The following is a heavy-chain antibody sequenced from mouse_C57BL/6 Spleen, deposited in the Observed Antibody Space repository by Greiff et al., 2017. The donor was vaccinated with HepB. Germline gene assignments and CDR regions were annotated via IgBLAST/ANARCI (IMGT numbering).Heavy chain of an antibody. CDR1: GYAFSSSW. CDR3: ARSLWGYYPFAY. J-gene: IGHJ3*01. V-gene: IGHV1-82*01. D-gene: IGHD2-3*01. Sequence: QVQLQQSGPELVKPGASVKISCKASGYAFSSSWMNWVKQRPGKGLEWIGRIYPGDGDTNYNGKFKGKATLTADKSSSTAYMQLSSLTSEDSAVYFCARSLWGYYPFAYWGQGTLVTVSA. CDR2: IYPGDGDT.